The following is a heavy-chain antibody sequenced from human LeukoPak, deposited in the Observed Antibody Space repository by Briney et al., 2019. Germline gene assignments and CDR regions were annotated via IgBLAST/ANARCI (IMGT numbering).Heavy chain of an antibody. V-gene: IGHV4-30-2*01. CDR2: IYHSGST. J-gene: IGHJ4*02. Sequence: PSETLSLTCAVSGGSISSGGYSWSWLRQPPGKGLEWIGYIYHSGSTNYNPSLKSRVTISVDRSKNQFSLMLSSVTAADTAVYFCARGSYYYGTTGYYSLFDSWGQGTLVTVSS. D-gene: IGHD3-22*01. CDR1: GGSISSGGYS. CDR3: ARGSYYYGTTGYYSLFDS.